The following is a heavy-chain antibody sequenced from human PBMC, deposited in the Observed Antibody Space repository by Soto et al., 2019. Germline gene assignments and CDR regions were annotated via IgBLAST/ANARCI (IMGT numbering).Heavy chain of an antibody. V-gene: IGHV1-46*01. CDR2: INPSGGST. J-gene: IGHJ3*02. CDR3: ARSTGRDAFDI. Sequence: ASVKVSCKASGYTFTSYYMHWVRQAPGQGLEWMGIINPSGGSTSYAQKFQGRVTMTRDTSTSTVYMELSGLRSEDTAVYYCARSTGRDAFDIWGQGTMVTVSS. CDR1: GYTFTSYY.